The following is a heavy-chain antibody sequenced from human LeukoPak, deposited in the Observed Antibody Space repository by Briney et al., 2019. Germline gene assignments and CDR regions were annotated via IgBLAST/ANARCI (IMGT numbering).Heavy chain of an antibody. Sequence: EASVKVSCKASGYTFTNYDFNWVRQAPGRGLEWLGWMRPNTGDTHSALKFQGRVTMTRDTSITTAYMELSSLASDDTAVYFCAISTGWYRFDYWGQGTKVTVSS. CDR1: GYTFTNYD. CDR3: AISTGWYRFDY. V-gene: IGHV1-8*01. D-gene: IGHD6-19*01. J-gene: IGHJ4*02. CDR2: MRPNTGDT.